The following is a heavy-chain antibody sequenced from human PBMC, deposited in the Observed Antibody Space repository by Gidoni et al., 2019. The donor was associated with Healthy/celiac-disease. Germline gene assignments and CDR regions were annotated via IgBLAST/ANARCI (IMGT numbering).Heavy chain of an antibody. V-gene: IGHV3-9*01. J-gene: IGHJ4*02. CDR3: AKAPYCSSTSCPLQVYFDY. CDR2: ISWNSGSI. CDR1: GFTFADYA. D-gene: IGHD2-2*01. Sequence: EVQLVESGGGLVQPGRSLRLSCAASGFTFADYAMHWVRQAPGKGLEWVSCISWNSGSIGYADSVKGRFTISRDNAKNSLYLQMNSLRAEDTALYYCAKAPYCSSTSCPLQVYFDYWGQGTLVTVSS.